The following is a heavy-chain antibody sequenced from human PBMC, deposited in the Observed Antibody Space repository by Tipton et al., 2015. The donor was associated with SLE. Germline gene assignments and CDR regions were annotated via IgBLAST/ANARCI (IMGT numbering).Heavy chain of an antibody. CDR3: ARLSPLWFGEYTEY. V-gene: IGHV4-39*01. CDR1: GGSISDKSYY. J-gene: IGHJ4*02. Sequence: TLSLTCTVSGGSISDKSYYWGWLRQHPGKDLEWIGRIYYSGSTYSNPSLKSRVTISLDTSRHQFSLRLASVTATDTAVYYCARLSPLWFGEYTEYWGQGTLVTVTS. D-gene: IGHD3-10*01. CDR2: IYYSGST.